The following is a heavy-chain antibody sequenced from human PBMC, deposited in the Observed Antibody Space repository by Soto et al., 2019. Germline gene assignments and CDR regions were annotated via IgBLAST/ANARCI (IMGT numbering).Heavy chain of an antibody. J-gene: IGHJ6*04. CDR3: ARDLPGVAVAGMSYYAMDG. CDR2: INPNSGGT. Sequence: ASVKVSCKASGCTFTGYYIHWVRQAPVPVLEWMVCINPNSGGTKYAQKFQGWVTMTRDTSISTAYMELIRLRSDDTAVYYCARDLPGVAVAGMSYYAMDGLGKGTKLTVAS. CDR1: GCTFTGYY. D-gene: IGHD6-19*01. V-gene: IGHV1-2*04.